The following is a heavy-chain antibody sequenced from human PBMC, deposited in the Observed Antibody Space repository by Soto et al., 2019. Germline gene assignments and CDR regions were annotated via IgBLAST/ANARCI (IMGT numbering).Heavy chain of an antibody. V-gene: IGHV1-3*01. J-gene: IGHJ4*02. CDR3: ARERAVSANFFDY. Sequence: ASVKVSCKASGYTFTRYAIHWVRQAPGQGLEWMGWINAGSGSSRYSQNFQGRVTITRDTSASTAYMELNSLVFEDTGVYFCARERAVSANFFDYWGQGTLVTVPQ. CDR2: INAGSGSS. D-gene: IGHD2-21*02. CDR1: GYTFTRYA.